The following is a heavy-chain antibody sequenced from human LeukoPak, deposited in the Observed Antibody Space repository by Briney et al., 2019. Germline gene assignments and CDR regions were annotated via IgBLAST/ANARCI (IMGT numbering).Heavy chain of an antibody. J-gene: IGHJ4*02. Sequence: GGSLRLSCAASGFIFSSYGMHWVRQAPGKGLEWVAVISYDGGNKFYADSVKGRFTISRDNSKNTLYLQMNSLRAEDTAVYYCAKARGGISAAGYSDHWGQGILVTVSS. CDR1: GFIFSSYG. V-gene: IGHV3-30*18. D-gene: IGHD6-13*01. CDR3: AKARGGISAAGYSDH. CDR2: ISYDGGNK.